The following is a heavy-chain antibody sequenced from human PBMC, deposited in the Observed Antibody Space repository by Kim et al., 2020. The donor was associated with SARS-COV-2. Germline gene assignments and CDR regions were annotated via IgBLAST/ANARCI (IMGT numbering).Heavy chain of an antibody. V-gene: IGHV3-15*01. CDR1: GFTFSNAW. J-gene: IGHJ4*02. CDR2: IKSKTDGGTT. D-gene: IGHD2-15*01. Sequence: GGSLRLSCAASGFTFSNAWMSWVRQAPGKGLEWVGCIKSKTDGGTTDYAAPVKGRFTISRDDSKNTPYLQMNSLKTEDTAVYYCTTLVIVVGVDCGQGT. CDR3: TTLVIVVGVD.